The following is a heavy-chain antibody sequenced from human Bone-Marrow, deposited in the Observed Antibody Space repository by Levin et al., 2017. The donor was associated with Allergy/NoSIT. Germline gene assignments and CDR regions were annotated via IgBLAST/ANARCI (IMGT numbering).Heavy chain of an antibody. CDR1: GFTFNDYT. J-gene: IGHJ4*02. V-gene: IGHV3-43*01. D-gene: IGHD6-19*01. CDR3: AKDISHMIAVTGNIEY. Sequence: PGGSLRLSCASSGFTFNDYTMHWVRQAPQRGLEWVSLICWDASTTYYADSVRGRFTISRDNSKNALYLQMNSLTTEDTALYYCAKDISHMIAVTGNIEYWGQGTLVTVSS. CDR2: ICWDASTT.